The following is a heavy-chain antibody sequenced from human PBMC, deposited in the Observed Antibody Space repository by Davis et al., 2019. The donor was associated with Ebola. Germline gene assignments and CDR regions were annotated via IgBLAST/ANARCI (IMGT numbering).Heavy chain of an antibody. CDR1: GFTFSSYA. J-gene: IGHJ3*02. Sequence: GESLKIPCAASGFTFSSYAMHWVRQASGKGLEWVGRIRSKANSYATAYAASVKGRFTISRDDSKNTAYLQMNSLKTEDTAVYYCSFTTPDAFDIWGQGTMVTVSS. V-gene: IGHV3-73*01. CDR2: IRSKANSYAT. D-gene: IGHD1-14*01. CDR3: SFTTPDAFDI.